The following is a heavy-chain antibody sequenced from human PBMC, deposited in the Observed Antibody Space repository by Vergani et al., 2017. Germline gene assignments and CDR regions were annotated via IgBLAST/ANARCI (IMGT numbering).Heavy chain of an antibody. CDR1: GFSLSTSGMC. D-gene: IGHD2-15*01. CDR2: IYWDDDK. J-gene: IGHJ4*02. V-gene: IGHV2-5*08. CDR3: AHSEAEDPSGKDYXFDY. Sequence: QVTLRESGPALVKPTQTLTLTCTFSGFSLSTSGMCVSWIRQPPGKALEWLARIYWDDDKRYSTFLKSRLTITKDTSKNQVVLTMTNIDPVDTATYYCAHSEAEDPSGKDYXFDYWGQGTLVTVSS.